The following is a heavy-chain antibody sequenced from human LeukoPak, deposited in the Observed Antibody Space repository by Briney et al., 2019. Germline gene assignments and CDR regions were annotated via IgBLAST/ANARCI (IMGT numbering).Heavy chain of an antibody. CDR3: ARDPGSGYYQ. D-gene: IGHD3-22*01. V-gene: IGHV3-53*01. Sequence: PGGSLRLSCAASGFTFSSYAMSWVRQAPGKGLEWVSVIYSGGSTYYADSVKGRFTISRDNSKNTLYLQMNSLRAEDTAVYYCARDPGSGYYQWGQGTLVTVSS. CDR1: GFTFSSYA. J-gene: IGHJ4*02. CDR2: IYSGGST.